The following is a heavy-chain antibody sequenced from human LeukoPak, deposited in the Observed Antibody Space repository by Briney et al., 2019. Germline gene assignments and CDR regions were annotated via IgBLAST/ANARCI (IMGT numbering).Heavy chain of an antibody. CDR1: GFTFSDYW. Sequence: TGGSLRLSCAASGFTFSDYWMSWVRQAPGKGLEWVAKIKPDGSEKLYVDSVKGRFVISRDNAKNSLHLQLSSLRAEDTAVYYCVTYFCTSSICYLFDSWGQGTLVTVSS. D-gene: IGHD2-8*01. V-gene: IGHV3-7*01. J-gene: IGHJ4*02. CDR2: IKPDGSEK. CDR3: VTYFCTSSICYLFDS.